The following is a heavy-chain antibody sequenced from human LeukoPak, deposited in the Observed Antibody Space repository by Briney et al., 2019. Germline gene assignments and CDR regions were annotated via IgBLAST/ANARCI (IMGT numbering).Heavy chain of an antibody. J-gene: IGHJ4*02. V-gene: IGHV3-30*02. Sequence: PGGSLRLSCAASGFTFSNYGMHWVRQAPGKGLEWVAFIRSDGSNKFYADSVKGRFTISRDNSKNTLYLQMNGLRPEDTAVYYCAKDRAVYCSSNICPFDYWGQGTLVTVSS. CDR2: IRSDGSNK. D-gene: IGHD2-2*01. CDR3: AKDRAVYCSSNICPFDY. CDR1: GFTFSNYG.